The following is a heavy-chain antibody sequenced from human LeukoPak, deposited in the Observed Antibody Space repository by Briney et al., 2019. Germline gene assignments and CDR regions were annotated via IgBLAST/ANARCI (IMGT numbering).Heavy chain of an antibody. CDR3: ATTFSGYVSSWPEYFQH. CDR2: YYYSGNT. V-gene: IGHV4-59*08. CDR1: GVSISNYY. J-gene: IGHJ1*01. Sequence: SETLSLTCTVSGVSISNYYWSWIRQPPGKGLEWIGYYYYSGNTNYNPSLKSRVTISADTSKNQFSLRLFSVTASDTAVYCCATTFSGYVSSWPEYFQHWGQGTLVTVSS. D-gene: IGHD6-13*01.